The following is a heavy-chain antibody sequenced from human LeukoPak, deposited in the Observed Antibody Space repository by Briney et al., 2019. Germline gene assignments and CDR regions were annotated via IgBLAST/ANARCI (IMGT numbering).Heavy chain of an antibody. J-gene: IGHJ4*02. CDR1: GFTFSRHW. D-gene: IGHD3-3*01. CDR2: IKQDGSEK. CDR3: AREDFWSGYYTGMEFDY. Sequence: GGSLRLSCAASGFTFSRHWMSWVRQAPGKGLEWVANIKQDGSEKYYVDSVKGRFTISRDNAKNSLYLQMNSLRAEDTAVYYCAREDFWSGYYTGMEFDYWSQGTLVTASS. V-gene: IGHV3-7*01.